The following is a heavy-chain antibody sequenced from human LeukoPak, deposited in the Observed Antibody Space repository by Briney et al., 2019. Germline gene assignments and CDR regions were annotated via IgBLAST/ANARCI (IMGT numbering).Heavy chain of an antibody. J-gene: IGHJ5*02. CDR1: GYSISSGFH. D-gene: IGHD3-9*01. CDR2: IYHSGST. Sequence: KPSETLSLTCAVSGYSISSGFHWAWVRQTPGKGLEWIGSIYHSGSTYQNPSLKSRVTISVDTSKNQFSLKLSSVTAADTAVYYCAREMQAYDILTGYYPTNWFDPWGQGTLVTVSS. CDR3: AREMQAYDILTGYYPTNWFDP. V-gene: IGHV4-38-2*02.